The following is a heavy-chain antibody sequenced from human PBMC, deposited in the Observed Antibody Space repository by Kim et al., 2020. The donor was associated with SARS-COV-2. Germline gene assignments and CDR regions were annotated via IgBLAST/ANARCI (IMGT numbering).Heavy chain of an antibody. CDR1: GFTFSSYG. CDR3: AKGSGTTYYYYGMDV. V-gene: IGHV3-30*18. J-gene: IGHJ6*02. D-gene: IGHD3-10*01. Sequence: GGSLRLSCAASGFTFSSYGMHWVRQAPGKGLEWVAVISYDGSNKYYADSVKGRFTISRDNSKNTLYLQMNSLRAEDTAVYYCAKGSGTTYYYYGMDVWGQGTTVTVSS. CDR2: ISYDGSNK.